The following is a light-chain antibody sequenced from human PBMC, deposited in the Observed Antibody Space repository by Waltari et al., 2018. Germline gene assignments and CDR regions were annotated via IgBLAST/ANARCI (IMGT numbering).Light chain of an antibody. J-gene: IGKJ2*01. CDR3: QQYDAYPYT. Sequence: DIQMTQSPSILSASIGDRATITCRASQNIYNWLAWYQQKPGRAPNLLIYEASNLESGVPSRFSGSGSGTEFTLTINSLQPDDFATYDCQQYDAYPYTFGQGAKLEIK. V-gene: IGKV1-5*03. CDR1: QNIYNW. CDR2: EAS.